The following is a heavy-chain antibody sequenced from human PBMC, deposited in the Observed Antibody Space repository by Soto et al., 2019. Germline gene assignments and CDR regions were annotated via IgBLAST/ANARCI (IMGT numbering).Heavy chain of an antibody. V-gene: IGHV4-34*01. Sequence: PSETLSLTCAVYGGSFSGYYWSWIRQPPGKXLEWIGEINHSGSTNYNPSLKSRVTISVDTSKNQFSLKLSSVTAADTAVYYCARGGRSYDYVWGSYRPPPFDYWGQGSLVTVYS. J-gene: IGHJ4*02. D-gene: IGHD3-16*02. CDR3: ARGGRSYDYVWGSYRPPPFDY. CDR1: GGSFSGYY. CDR2: INHSGST.